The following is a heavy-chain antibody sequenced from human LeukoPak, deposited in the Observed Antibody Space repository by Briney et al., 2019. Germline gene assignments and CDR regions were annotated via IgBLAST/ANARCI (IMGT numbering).Heavy chain of an antibody. CDR2: ISNFGDII. V-gene: IGHV3-48*03. Sequence: GGSLRLSCAASGFTFSNYEMNWVRQAPGKGLEWISHISNFGDIIHYADSVEGRFTVSRDNAKNSLYLQMDSLRAEDTAVYYCAKDATAVVGTVYMDVWGKGTTVTISS. CDR1: GFTFSNYE. J-gene: IGHJ6*03. D-gene: IGHD6-13*01. CDR3: AKDATAVVGTVYMDV.